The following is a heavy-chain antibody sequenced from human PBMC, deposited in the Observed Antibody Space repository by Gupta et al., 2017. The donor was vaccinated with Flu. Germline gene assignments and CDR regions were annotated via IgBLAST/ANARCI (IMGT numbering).Heavy chain of an antibody. J-gene: IGHJ4*02. CDR2: TSLDAMNK. V-gene: IGHV3-30*04. Sequence: RPAPGKGPEWVAVTSLDAMNKDDAESVKGRFTISRDNSKNILYLQMDSLRVEDTAMYYCARGSLGGYYYGPYWGQGTLVTVSS. D-gene: IGHD3-3*01. CDR3: ARGSLGGYYYGPY.